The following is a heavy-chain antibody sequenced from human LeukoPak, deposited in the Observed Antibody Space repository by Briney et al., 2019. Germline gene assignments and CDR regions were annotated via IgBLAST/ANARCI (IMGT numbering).Heavy chain of an antibody. Sequence: SETLSLTCTVSGYSINSGFYWGWIRQPPGKGLEWIGSIYHSGSTHYKSSLKSRVTISVDTSKNQFSLKLSSVTAADTAVYYCARSSRRRQWLVLGYWFDPWGQGTLVTVSS. CDR3: ARSSRRRQWLVLGYWFDP. CDR1: GYSINSGFY. CDR2: IYHSGST. V-gene: IGHV4-38-2*02. J-gene: IGHJ5*02. D-gene: IGHD6-19*01.